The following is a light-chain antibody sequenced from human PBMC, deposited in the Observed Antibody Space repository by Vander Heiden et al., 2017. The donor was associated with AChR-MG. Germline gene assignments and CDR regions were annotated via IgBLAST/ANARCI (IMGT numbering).Light chain of an antibody. Sequence: EIVMTQSPATLSVSPGERATLSCRASQSVSTNLAWYQQKPGQAPRLLVFGASTRASDIPARFSGSGSGTEFTLTISSLQSEDFAVYYCQQYSHWLTTFGGGTKVEIK. CDR3: QQYSHWLTT. V-gene: IGKV3-15*01. CDR1: QSVSTN. J-gene: IGKJ4*01. CDR2: GAS.